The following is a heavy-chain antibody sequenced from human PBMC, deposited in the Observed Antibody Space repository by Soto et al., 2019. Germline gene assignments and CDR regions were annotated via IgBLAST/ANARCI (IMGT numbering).Heavy chain of an antibody. V-gene: IGHV3-48*04. D-gene: IGHD3-9*01. J-gene: IGHJ6*02. CDR3: ARDPFDALTGYSGMDV. Sequence: EEQLMESGGGLAQPGGSLRVSCVGSGFTLSRHSMNWVRQAPGKGLEWIAYISSSSSTIHYADSVKGRFLISRDNAKNSLYLQMDSLSAGDTTVYYCARDPFDALTGYSGMDVWGQGTTVTVSS. CDR1: GFTLSRHS. CDR2: ISSSSSTI.